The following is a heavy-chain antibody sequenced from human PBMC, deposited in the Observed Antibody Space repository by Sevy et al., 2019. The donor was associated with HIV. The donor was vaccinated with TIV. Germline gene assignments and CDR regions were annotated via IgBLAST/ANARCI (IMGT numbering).Heavy chain of an antibody. J-gene: IGHJ4*02. CDR2: IYHSGGT. CDR3: ARDVYYNDRSGYYHYFDY. CDR1: RGSISTYY. V-gene: IGHV4-59*12. Sequence: SETLSLTCTVSRGSISTYYWNWIRQTPGKGLEWIGNIYHSGGTTYSPSLKSRVTISVDTSKNQFSLKLRSVTAADTAVYYCARDVYYNDRSGYYHYFDYWGQRTLVTVSS. D-gene: IGHD3-22*01.